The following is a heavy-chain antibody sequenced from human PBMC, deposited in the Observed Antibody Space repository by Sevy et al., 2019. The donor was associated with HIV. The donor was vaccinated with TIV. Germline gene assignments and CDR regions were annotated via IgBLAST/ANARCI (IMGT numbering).Heavy chain of an antibody. CDR2: IYTSGST. Sequence: SETLSLTCTVSGGSISSYYWSWIRQPAGKGLEWIGRIYTSGSTNYNPSLKSRVTMSVETSKNQFSLKLSSVTAADTAVYYCARDWGYGSGSYPYYGMDVWGQGTTVTVSS. D-gene: IGHD3-10*01. CDR3: ARDWGYGSGSYPYYGMDV. V-gene: IGHV4-4*07. J-gene: IGHJ6*02. CDR1: GGSISSYY.